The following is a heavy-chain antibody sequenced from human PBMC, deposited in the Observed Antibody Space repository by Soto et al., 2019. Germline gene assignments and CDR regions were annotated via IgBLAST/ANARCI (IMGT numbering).Heavy chain of an antibody. CDR2: IKHSGST. CDR1: GGSFSGYD. J-gene: IGHJ6*02. D-gene: IGHD6-19*01. CDR3: ARLVSSGRYYCYYYGMDV. Sequence: SGTLSLTCAVYGGSFSGYDWSWIRQPPGKGLEWIGEIKHSGSTNYTPSPKSRVTISVDTSKNLFSLKLSSVTAADTAVYYCARLVSSGRYYCYYYGMDVWGQGTTVTVSS. V-gene: IGHV4-34*01.